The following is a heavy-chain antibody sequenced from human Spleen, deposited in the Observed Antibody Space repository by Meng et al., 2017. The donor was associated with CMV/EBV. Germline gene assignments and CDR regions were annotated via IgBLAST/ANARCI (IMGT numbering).Heavy chain of an antibody. CDR3: VRIRVGHSSSIDF. J-gene: IGHJ4*01. D-gene: IGHD1-26*01. CDR1: GASISLGCSY. CDR2: IYYTGDI. V-gene: IGHV4-31*02. Sequence: VSGASISLGCSYWGWVRQFPGRGLESIGLIYYTGDIFSHPSLKGRLTIAPDTSKNQWSLSLKFMTVADAAVYYCVRIRVGHSSSIDFWGRGTLVTVSS.